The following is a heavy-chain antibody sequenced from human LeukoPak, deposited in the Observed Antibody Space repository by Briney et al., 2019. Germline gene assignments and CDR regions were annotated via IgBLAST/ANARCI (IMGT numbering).Heavy chain of an antibody. V-gene: IGHV3-69-1*01. Sequence: GGSLRLSCEASGFPFSSYAMTWVRQAPGKGLEWVSSIGSDGKTHYSESVKGRFVISRDNAKNSLFLQTNSLRAEDTAVYFCARHRPRWSLDVWGQGTTVTVSS. CDR3: ARHRPRWSLDV. CDR2: IGSDGKT. J-gene: IGHJ6*02. CDR1: GFPFSSYA. D-gene: IGHD3-3*01.